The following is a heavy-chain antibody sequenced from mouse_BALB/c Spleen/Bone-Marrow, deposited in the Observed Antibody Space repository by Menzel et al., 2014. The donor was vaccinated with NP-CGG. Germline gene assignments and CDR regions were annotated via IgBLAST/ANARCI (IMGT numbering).Heavy chain of an antibody. CDR2: IDPANGNT. CDR1: GFNIKDTY. V-gene: IGHV14-3*02. Sequence: EVQLQQSGAELVKPGASGKLSCTAPGFNIKDTYMHWVKQRPEQGLEWIGRIDPANGNTKYDPKFQGKATITADTSSNTAYLQLSSLTSEDTAVYYCARYDYGVYFDYWGQGTTLTVSS. J-gene: IGHJ2*01. D-gene: IGHD2-4*01. CDR3: ARYDYGVYFDY.